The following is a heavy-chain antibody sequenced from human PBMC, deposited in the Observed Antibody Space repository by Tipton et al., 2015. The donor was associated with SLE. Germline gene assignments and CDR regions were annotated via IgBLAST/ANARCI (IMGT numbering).Heavy chain of an antibody. CDR3: ARDPRWGYSGRRGSYYYGMDV. V-gene: IGHV4-59*01. CDR2: IHSSGST. CDR1: GGSISGYY. D-gene: IGHD1-26*01. Sequence: TLSLTCTVSGGSISGYYWSWIRQPPGKGLEWIAYIHSSGSTNYNPSLKSRVSFSVDTSKNQFSLKLSSVTAADTAVYYCARDPRWGYSGRRGSYYYGMDVWGQGTTVTVSS. J-gene: IGHJ6*02.